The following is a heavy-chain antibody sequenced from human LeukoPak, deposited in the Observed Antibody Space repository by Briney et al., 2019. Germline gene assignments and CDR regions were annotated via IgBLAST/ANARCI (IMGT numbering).Heavy chain of an antibody. V-gene: IGHV4-59*01. CDR3: AKPSGNSGYEGFDY. CDR1: GGSISSYY. CDR2: IYYSGST. D-gene: IGHD5-12*01. Sequence: PSETLSLTCTVSGGSISSYYWSWIRQPPGKGLEWIGYIYYSGSTNYNPSLKSRVTISVDTSKNQFSLKLSSVTAADTAVYYCAKPSGNSGYEGFDYWGPGTLVTVAS. J-gene: IGHJ4*02.